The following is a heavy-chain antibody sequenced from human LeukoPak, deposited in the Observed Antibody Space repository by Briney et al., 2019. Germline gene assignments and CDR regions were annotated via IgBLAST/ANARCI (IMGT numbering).Heavy chain of an antibody. CDR3: AREGYDFWSGYLRRGWFDP. V-gene: IGHV4-31*03. D-gene: IGHD3-3*01. Sequence: SETLSLTCTVSGGSISSGGYYWSWIRQHPGKGLEWIGYIYYNGSTYYNPSLKSRVTISVDTSENQFSLKLSSVTAADTAVYYCAREGYDFWSGYLRRGWFDPWGQGTLVTVSS. CDR2: IYYNGST. CDR1: GGSISSGGYY. J-gene: IGHJ5*02.